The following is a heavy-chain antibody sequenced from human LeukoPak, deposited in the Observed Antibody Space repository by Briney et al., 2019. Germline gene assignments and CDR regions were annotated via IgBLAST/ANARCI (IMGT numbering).Heavy chain of an antibody. V-gene: IGHV3-48*01. J-gene: IGHJ4*02. CDR2: ISGSGSTI. D-gene: IGHD6-13*01. CDR3: AKESDVAAAGIDY. CDR1: GFTFSNYS. Sequence: PGGSLRLSCAVSGFTFSNYSMNWVRQAPGKGLEWISYISGSGSTIYYADSVKGRFTISRDNSKNTLYLQVNSLRVEDTAVYYCAKESDVAAAGIDYWGQGTLVTVSS.